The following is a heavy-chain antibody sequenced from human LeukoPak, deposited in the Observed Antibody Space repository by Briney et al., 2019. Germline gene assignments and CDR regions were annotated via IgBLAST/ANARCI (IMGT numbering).Heavy chain of an antibody. CDR3: ATYDSSGYYRSRVFDY. CDR1: GYTLTELS. CDR2: FDPEDGET. J-gene: IGHJ4*02. V-gene: IGHV1-24*01. Sequence: SVKVSCKVSGYTLTELSMHWVRQAPGKGLEWMGGFDPEDGETIYAQKFQDRVTMTEDTSTDTAYMELSSLRSEDTAVYYCATYDSSGYYRSRVFDYWGQGTLVTVS. D-gene: IGHD3-22*01.